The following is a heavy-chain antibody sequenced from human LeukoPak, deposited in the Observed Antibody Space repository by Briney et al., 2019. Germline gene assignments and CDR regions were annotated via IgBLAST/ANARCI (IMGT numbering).Heavy chain of an antibody. CDR3: ARTLYSIVPAVDDYFDS. J-gene: IGHJ4*02. CDR2: ISSSSIYI. CDR1: GFTFSNYN. D-gene: IGHD2-2*01. Sequence: GGSLRFSCAASGFTFSNYNMNWVRQAPGKGLEWVSSISSSSIYISYADSVKGRFTISRDNTKNALYLQMNSLRAEDTAVFYCARTLYSIVPAVDDYFDSWGQGTLVTVSS. V-gene: IGHV3-21*01.